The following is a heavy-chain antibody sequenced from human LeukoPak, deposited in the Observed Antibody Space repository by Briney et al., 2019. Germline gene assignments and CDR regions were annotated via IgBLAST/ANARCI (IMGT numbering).Heavy chain of an antibody. J-gene: IGHJ4*02. Sequence: SETLSLTCTVSGGSINNYFWTWMRQPPGKGLEWIGQIYYSGSTNYTPSLKSRVTISVDTSKNQFSLKVSSVSAADTAVYYCARAQYSGSCLDYWGQGGLVSVSS. CDR1: GGSINNYF. V-gene: IGHV4-59*12. D-gene: IGHD1-26*01. CDR2: IYYSGST. CDR3: ARAQYSGSCLDY.